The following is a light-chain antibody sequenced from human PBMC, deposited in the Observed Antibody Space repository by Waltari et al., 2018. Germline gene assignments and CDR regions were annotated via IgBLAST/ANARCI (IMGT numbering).Light chain of an antibody. CDR1: DSDVGAYDF. CDR3: SSYTTSSAPGV. J-gene: IGLJ1*01. Sequence: QSALTQPASVSGSPGQSITISCSGTDSDVGAYDFVSWYQPQPGKAPHLISYEYSNRPSGISKRFSASKSGNTASLTISGLQAEDEADYYCSSYTTSSAPGVFGTGTRVTVL. V-gene: IGLV2-14*01. CDR2: EYS.